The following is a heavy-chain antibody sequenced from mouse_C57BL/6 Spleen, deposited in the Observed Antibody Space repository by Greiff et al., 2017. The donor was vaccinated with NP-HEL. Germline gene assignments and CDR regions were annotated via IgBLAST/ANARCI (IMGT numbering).Heavy chain of an antibody. CDR3: ARDWVAY. V-gene: IGHV5-12*01. CDR1: GFTFSDYY. J-gene: IGHJ3*01. Sequence: EVHLVESGGGLVQPGGSLKLSCAASGFTFSDYYMYWVRQTPEKRLEWVAYISNGGGSTYYPDTVKGRFTISRDNAKNTLYLQMSRLKSEDTAMYYCARDWVAYWGQGTLVTVSA. CDR2: ISNGGGST.